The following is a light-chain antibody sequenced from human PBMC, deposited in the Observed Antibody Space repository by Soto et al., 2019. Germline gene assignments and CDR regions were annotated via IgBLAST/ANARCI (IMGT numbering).Light chain of an antibody. CDR2: EVT. CDR3: CSYDVSNVVL. CDR1: RDDVGGWNY. V-gene: IGLV2-8*01. J-gene: IGLJ2*01. Sequence: QSVLTQRPSASGSPGQSVTISCTGTRDDVGGWNYVSWYQQHPGRAPKLIIYEVTRRPSGVPDRFSGSKSGNTAYLTVSGLRAEDEAQYYCCSYDVSNVVLFGGGTQLTVL.